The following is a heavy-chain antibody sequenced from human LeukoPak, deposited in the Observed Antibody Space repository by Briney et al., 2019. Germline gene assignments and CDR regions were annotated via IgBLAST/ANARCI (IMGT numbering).Heavy chain of an antibody. D-gene: IGHD5-18*01. V-gene: IGHV1-3*01. J-gene: IGHJ4*02. CDR3: ARGYSYGYSFFDY. Sequence: GASVKVSCKASGYTFTSYAMHWVRQAPGQRLEWMGWINAGNGNTKYSQKFQGRVTITRGTSASTAYMELSSLRSEDTAVYYCARGYSYGYSFFDYWGQGTLVTVSS. CDR1: GYTFTSYA. CDR2: INAGNGNT.